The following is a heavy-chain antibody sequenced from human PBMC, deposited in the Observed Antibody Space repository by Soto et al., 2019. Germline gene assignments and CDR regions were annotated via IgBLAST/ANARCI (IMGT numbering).Heavy chain of an antibody. V-gene: IGHV3-23*01. Sequence: EVELLESGGGLVHPGGSLRLSCAASGFTFSSYAMTWVRQTPGKGLEWVSSISSSGGSRYYADSVKGRFTISRDNSKNTVDLQMNSLRAEETAFYYCAKGSLCNSSPPTCHWGQGTLVTVSS. D-gene: IGHD6-6*01. J-gene: IGHJ4*02. CDR1: GFTFSSYA. CDR2: ISSSGGSR. CDR3: AKGSLCNSSPPTCH.